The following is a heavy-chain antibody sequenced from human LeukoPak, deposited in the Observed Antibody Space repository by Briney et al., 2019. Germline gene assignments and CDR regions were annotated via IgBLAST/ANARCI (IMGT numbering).Heavy chain of an antibody. Sequence: GGSLRLSCVASGFTFSGYAMNWVRQAPGKGLELEWVSSISSGGDKNYADSAKGRFTISRDHAKNSLFLQLNSLRAEDTAVYYCAKGYGSGNYYSDYWGQGTLVTVSS. D-gene: IGHD3-10*01. CDR3: AKGYGSGNYYSDY. V-gene: IGHV3-69-1*01. CDR1: GFTFSGYA. CDR2: ISSGGDK. J-gene: IGHJ4*02.